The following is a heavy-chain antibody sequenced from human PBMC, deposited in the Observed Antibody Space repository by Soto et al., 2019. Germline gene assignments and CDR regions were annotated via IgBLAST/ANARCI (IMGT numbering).Heavy chain of an antibody. CDR1: GYTFTGYY. CDR3: ARARWQLKYVRDV. Sequence: ASVKVSCKASGYTFTGYYMHWVRQAPGQGLEWMGWINPNSGGTNYAQKFQGWVTMTRDTSISTAYMELSRLRSDDTAVYYCARARWQLKYVRDVWGQGPTVTVSS. V-gene: IGHV1-2*04. D-gene: IGHD1-26*01. J-gene: IGHJ6*02. CDR2: INPNSGGT.